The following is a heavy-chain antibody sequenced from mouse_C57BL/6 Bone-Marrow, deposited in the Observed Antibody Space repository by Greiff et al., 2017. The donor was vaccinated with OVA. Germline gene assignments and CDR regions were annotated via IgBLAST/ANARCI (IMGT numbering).Heavy chain of an antibody. J-gene: IGHJ1*03. Sequence: VQLQQSGAELARPGASVKLSCKASGYTFTSYGISWVKQRTGQGLEWIGEIYPRSGNTYYNEKFKGKATLTADKSSSTAYMELRSLTSEDSAVYYCARNYYGSSYRYFDDWGTGTTVTVSS. CDR1: GYTFTSYG. D-gene: IGHD1-1*01. V-gene: IGHV1-81*01. CDR2: IYPRSGNT. CDR3: ARNYYGSSYRYFDD.